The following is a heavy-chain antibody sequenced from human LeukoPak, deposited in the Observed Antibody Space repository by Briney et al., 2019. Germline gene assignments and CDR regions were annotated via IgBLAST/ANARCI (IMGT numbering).Heavy chain of an antibody. V-gene: IGHV3-64*01. CDR3: ARAEQWLVRYNYYMDV. J-gene: IGHJ6*03. CDR1: GFTFSSFG. Sequence: PGGSLRLSCAASGFTFSSFGMHWVRQAPGKGLEYVSAISSNGGSTYYANSVKGRFTISRDNSKNTLYLQMGSLRAEDMAVYYCARAEQWLVRYNYYMDVWGKGTTVTISS. CDR2: ISSNGGST. D-gene: IGHD6-19*01.